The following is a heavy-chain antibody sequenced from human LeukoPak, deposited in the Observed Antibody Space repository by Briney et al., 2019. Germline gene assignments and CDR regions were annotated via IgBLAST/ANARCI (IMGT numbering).Heavy chain of an antibody. Sequence: AGSLTLSCAVSGFTFTSYSMHWVRQAPGKGLEWVAVISYDGSNKYYADSVKGRFTISRDNSKNTLYLQMNSLRAEDTAVYYCARDSSITMIVVVQYYFDYWGQGTLVTVSS. D-gene: IGHD3-22*01. CDR2: ISYDGSNK. CDR1: GFTFTSYS. J-gene: IGHJ4*02. CDR3: ARDSSITMIVVVQYYFDY. V-gene: IGHV3-30*04.